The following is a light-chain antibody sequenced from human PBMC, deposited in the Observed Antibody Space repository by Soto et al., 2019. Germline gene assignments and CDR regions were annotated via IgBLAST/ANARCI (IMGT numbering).Light chain of an antibody. CDR3: QQYHGFSRT. Sequence: DIQMTQSPSTLSASVGDRVTITCRASQSISDSLAWYQQKPGKAPDLLISDVSKLERGVASRFSGSGSGTEFTPTISSMQPDHLATYYCQQYHGFSRTFGQGTKVDIK. J-gene: IGKJ1*01. CDR1: QSISDS. CDR2: DVS. V-gene: IGKV1-5*01.